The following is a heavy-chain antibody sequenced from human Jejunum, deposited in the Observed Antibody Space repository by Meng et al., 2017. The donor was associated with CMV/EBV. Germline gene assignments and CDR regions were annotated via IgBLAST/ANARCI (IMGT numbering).Heavy chain of an antibody. CDR3: ATPYGGNSRGGFDP. D-gene: IGHD4-23*01. J-gene: IGHJ5*02. CDR1: GSTFNTFG. Sequence: GSTFNTFGVAWVRQAPGQGLEWMGWISVYNGNSNYAQKFQGRVTMNTDTSTSTAYMELRNLRDDDTAVYYCATPYGGNSRGGFDPWGQGTLVTVSS. V-gene: IGHV1-18*01. CDR2: ISVYNGNS.